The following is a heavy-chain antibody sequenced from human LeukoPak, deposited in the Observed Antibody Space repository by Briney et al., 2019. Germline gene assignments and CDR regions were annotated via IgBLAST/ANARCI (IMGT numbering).Heavy chain of an antibody. V-gene: IGHV4-39*07. Sequence: SSETLSLTCTVSGDSISSGSYYWGWIRQPPGKGLEWIGSIYYSGSTYYNPSLKSRVTISVGTSKNQFSLKLSSVTAADTAVYYCAREAAAGPLNWFDPWGQGTLVTVSS. J-gene: IGHJ5*02. D-gene: IGHD6-13*01. CDR2: IYYSGST. CDR3: AREAAAGPLNWFDP. CDR1: GDSISSGSYY.